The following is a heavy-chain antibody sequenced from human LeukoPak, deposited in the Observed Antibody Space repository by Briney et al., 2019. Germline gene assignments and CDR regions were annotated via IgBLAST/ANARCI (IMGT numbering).Heavy chain of an antibody. D-gene: IGHD5-12*01. CDR3: VKDFGGYDAFDY. Sequence: GGSLRLSCSASGFTFSRYAMHWVRQAPGKGLEYVSAIIREGVSTYYADSVKGRFTISRDNSKNRLYLQMSSLRDEDTALYYCVKDFGGYDAFDYWGQGTLVIVSS. CDR2: IIREGVST. CDR1: GFTFSRYA. V-gene: IGHV3-64D*09. J-gene: IGHJ4*02.